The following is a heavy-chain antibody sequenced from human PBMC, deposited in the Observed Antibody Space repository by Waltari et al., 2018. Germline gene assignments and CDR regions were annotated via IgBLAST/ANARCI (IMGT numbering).Heavy chain of an antibody. CDR3: AKRGGGIVVV. CDR2: INHSGST. Sequence: QVQLQQWGAGLLKPSETLSLTCAVYGGSFSGYYWSWIRQPPGKGLGWIGEINHSGSTNYNPSLKSLVTISVDTSKNQFSLKLSSVTAAETAVYYCAKRGGGIVVVWGQGTLVTVSS. D-gene: IGHD3-22*01. CDR1: GGSFSGYY. V-gene: IGHV4-34*01. J-gene: IGHJ4*02.